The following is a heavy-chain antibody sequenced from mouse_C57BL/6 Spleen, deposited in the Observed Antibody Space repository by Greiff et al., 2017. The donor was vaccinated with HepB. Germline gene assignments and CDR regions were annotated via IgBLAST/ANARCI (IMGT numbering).Heavy chain of an antibody. J-gene: IGHJ3*01. Sequence: EVQLQQSGPELVKPGASVKIPCKASGYTFTDYNMDWVKQSHGKSLEWIGDINPNNGGTIYNQKFKGKATLTVDKSSSTAYMELRSLTSEDTAVYYWARSSSRRERAWFAYWGQGTLVTVSA. CDR3: ARSSSRRERAWFAY. D-gene: IGHD3-3*01. CDR1: GYTFTDYN. V-gene: IGHV1-18*01. CDR2: INPNNGGT.